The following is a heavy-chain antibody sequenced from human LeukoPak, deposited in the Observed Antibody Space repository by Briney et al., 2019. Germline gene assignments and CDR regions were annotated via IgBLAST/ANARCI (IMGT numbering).Heavy chain of an antibody. D-gene: IGHD3-9*01. CDR2: MYYGGST. V-gene: IGHV4-59*01. Sequence: SETLSLICSVSGGFISSYYGSGILEPPGQGLVVSGDMYYGGSTNYNPSLKSRVTISVDTSKNQFSLKLSSVAAADTAVYYCARVDRVLRYFDWLVSAFDIWGQGTMVTVSS. CDR3: ARVDRVLRYFDWLVSAFDI. J-gene: IGHJ3*02. CDR1: GGFISSYY.